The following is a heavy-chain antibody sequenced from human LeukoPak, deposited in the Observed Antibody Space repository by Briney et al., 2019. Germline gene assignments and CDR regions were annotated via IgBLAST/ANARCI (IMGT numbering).Heavy chain of an antibody. V-gene: IGHV3-66*01. Sequence: PGGSLRLSCAGSGFTVSSNYMSWVRQAPGKGLEWVSVIYSGGSTYYADSVKGRFTISRDNSKNTLYLQMNSLRAEDTAVYYCARASRGDSSYYGMDVWGQGTTVTVSS. D-gene: IGHD4-17*01. CDR3: ARASRGDSSYYGMDV. CDR1: GFTVSSNY. CDR2: IYSGGST. J-gene: IGHJ6*02.